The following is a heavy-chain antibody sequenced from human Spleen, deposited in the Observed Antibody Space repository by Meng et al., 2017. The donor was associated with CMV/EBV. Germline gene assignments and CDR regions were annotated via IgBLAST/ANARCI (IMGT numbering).Heavy chain of an antibody. Sequence: YTFSSYYRHWVRQALGQGLEWVGMINPSGGSTSYAQKFQGRVTVTRDTSTSTVYLELSSLRSEDTAMYYCARVRSSGWYKDPDYYDYWGQGTLVTVSS. J-gene: IGHJ4*02. D-gene: IGHD6-19*01. CDR2: INPSGGST. CDR3: ARVRSSGWYKDPDYYDY. V-gene: IGHV1-46*01. CDR1: YTFSSYY.